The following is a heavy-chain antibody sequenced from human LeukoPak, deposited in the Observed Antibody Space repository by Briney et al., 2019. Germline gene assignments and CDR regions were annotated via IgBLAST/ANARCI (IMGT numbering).Heavy chain of an antibody. Sequence: SETLSLTWTVSGGSISSYYWSWTRQPPGKGLEWIGYIYYSGSTNYNPSLKSRVTISVDTSKNQFSLKLSSVTAADTAVYYCARHGSSSSSWVYWGQGTLVTVSS. D-gene: IGHD6-13*01. CDR1: GGSISSYY. V-gene: IGHV4-59*08. CDR2: IYYSGST. CDR3: ARHGSSSSSWVY. J-gene: IGHJ4*02.